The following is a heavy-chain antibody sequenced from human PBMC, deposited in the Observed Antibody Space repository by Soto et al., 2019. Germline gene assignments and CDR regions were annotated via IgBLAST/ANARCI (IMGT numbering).Heavy chain of an antibody. J-gene: IGHJ6*02. CDR1: GYSFTSYG. V-gene: IGHV1-18*04. Sequence: GASVKVSCKASGYSFTSYGISWVRQAPGQGLEWMGWINPYGGNAYYTQNVQGRVTVTTDTSTNTAYLELRSLRSDDTAVYFCARGRAFYHYFGLELWGQGTTVTVS. CDR2: INPYGGNA. CDR3: ARGRAFYHYFGLEL. D-gene: IGHD3-3*02.